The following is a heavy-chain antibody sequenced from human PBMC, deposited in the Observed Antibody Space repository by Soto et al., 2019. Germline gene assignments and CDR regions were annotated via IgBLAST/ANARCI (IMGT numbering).Heavy chain of an antibody. CDR3: ARPDIVVVLAAIREGWFDP. CDR1: GGSISSGGYY. V-gene: IGHV4-31*03. J-gene: IGHJ5*02. CDR2: IYYSGST. Sequence: SETLSLTCTVSGGSISSGGYYWSWIRQHQGKGLEWIGYIYYSGSTYYNPSLKSRVTISVDTSKNQFSLKLSSVTAADTAVYYCARPDIVVVLAAIREGWFDPWRQGTLVTFSS. D-gene: IGHD2-2*01.